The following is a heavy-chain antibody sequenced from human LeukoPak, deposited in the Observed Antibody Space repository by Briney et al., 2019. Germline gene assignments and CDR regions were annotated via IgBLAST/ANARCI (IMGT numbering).Heavy chain of an antibody. CDR1: GGSISSGDYY. Sequence: PSETLSLTCTVSGGSISSGDYYWSWIRQPPGKGLEWIGYIHYSGSTYYNPSLKSRVTISVDKSKNQFSLKLSSVTAADTAVYYCARDARPDDYYYGMDVWGQGTTVTVSS. J-gene: IGHJ6*02. D-gene: IGHD2-2*01. V-gene: IGHV4-30-4*01. CDR2: IHYSGST. CDR3: ARDARPDDYYYGMDV.